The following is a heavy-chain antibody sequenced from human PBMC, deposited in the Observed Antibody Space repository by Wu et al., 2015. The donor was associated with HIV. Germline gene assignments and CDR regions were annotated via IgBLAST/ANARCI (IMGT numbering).Heavy chain of an antibody. J-gene: IGHJ4*02. CDR1: GYSFTASY. CDR3: ARGTTLGHPGSGSYMYYLDY. Sequence: QVQLVQSGAEVKKPGASMRVSCQASGYSFTASYLHWVRQAPGKGFEWMGWIGGNRGESHSAQRFRDRFTMTSDTSTSTVYMEVSSLRSEDTALYYCARGTTLGHPGSGSYMYYLDYWGQGTLVTVSS. D-gene: IGHD3-10*01. CDR2: IGGNRGES. V-gene: IGHV1-2*02.